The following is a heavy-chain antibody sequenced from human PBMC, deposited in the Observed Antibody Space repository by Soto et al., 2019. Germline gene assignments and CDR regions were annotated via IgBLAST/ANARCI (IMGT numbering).Heavy chain of an antibody. V-gene: IGHV4-59*08. Sequence: SETPYLTCTVCGGSMSSYYWSWIRQPPGKGMEWIGYIYYSGSTNYNPSLKSRVTISVDTSKNQFSLKLSSVTAADTAVYYCARHGGSGWTGGWFDPWGQGTLVTVSS. J-gene: IGHJ5*02. CDR2: IYYSGST. CDR1: GGSMSSYY. D-gene: IGHD6-19*01. CDR3: ARHGGSGWTGGWFDP.